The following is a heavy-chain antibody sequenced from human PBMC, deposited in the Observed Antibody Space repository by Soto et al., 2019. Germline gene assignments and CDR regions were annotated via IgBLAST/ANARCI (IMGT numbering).Heavy chain of an antibody. V-gene: IGHV3-33*01. CDR3: ARETCSSNFCSDDQ. CDR1: GFTFTNYG. D-gene: IGHD2-2*01. Sequence: QVQLVESGGGVVQPGRSLRLSCATSGFTFTNYGMHWVRQAPGKGLEWVAVIWYDGSKKYYAHSVKGRFTISREDSKNTLYLQMDSLRAEDTAVYYCARETCSSNFCSDDQWGQGTLVTVSS. CDR2: IWYDGSKK. J-gene: IGHJ4*02.